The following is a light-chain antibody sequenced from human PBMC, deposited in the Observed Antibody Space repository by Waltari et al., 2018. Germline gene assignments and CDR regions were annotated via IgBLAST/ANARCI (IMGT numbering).Light chain of an antibody. CDR3: QQSFFSPDN. V-gene: IGKV1-39*01. Sequence: DIQMTQSPSSLSASVGDRVTITCRASQSISTSLNWYHQKPGIAPKLLIYAASDLQSGVPSRFSGRGSGTDFTLTISSLQPEDFATYYCQQSFFSPDNFGQGTKLEIK. CDR2: AAS. CDR1: QSISTS. J-gene: IGKJ2*01.